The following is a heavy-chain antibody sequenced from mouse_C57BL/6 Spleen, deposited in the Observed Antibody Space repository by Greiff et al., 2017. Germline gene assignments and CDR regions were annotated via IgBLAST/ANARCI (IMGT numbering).Heavy chain of an antibody. CDR2: IDPETGGT. Sequence: VQLQQSGAELVRPGASVTLSCKASGYTFTDYEMHWVKQTPVHGLEWIGAIDPETGGTAYNQKFKGKAILTADKSSSTAYMELRSLTSKDSAVYYCTRRDWGRDYWGQGTSVTVSS. J-gene: IGHJ4*01. D-gene: IGHD4-1*01. CDR3: TRRDWGRDY. CDR1: GYTFTDYE. V-gene: IGHV1-15*01.